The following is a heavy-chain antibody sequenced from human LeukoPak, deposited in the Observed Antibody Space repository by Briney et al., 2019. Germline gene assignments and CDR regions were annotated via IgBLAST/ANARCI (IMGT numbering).Heavy chain of an antibody. CDR3: ARDGDGGYDS. Sequence: SETLSLTCTVSGGSVSSTSYYWAWIRHPPGKGLEWIGSIYYSGSTYYNTSLKSRVTISIDIYKNQFSLKLRSVTAADTAVYYCARDGDGGYDSWGQGTLVTVSS. CDR2: IYYSGST. J-gene: IGHJ5*02. V-gene: IGHV4-39*07. D-gene: IGHD5-12*01. CDR1: GGSVSSTSYY.